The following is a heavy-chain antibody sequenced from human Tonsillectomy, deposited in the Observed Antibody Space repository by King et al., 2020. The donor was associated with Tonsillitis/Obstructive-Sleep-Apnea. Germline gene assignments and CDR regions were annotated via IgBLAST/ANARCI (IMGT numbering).Heavy chain of an antibody. CDR3: ARGRLVPREGDYYGMDV. CDR2: IIPIFGTA. V-gene: IGHV1-69*01. J-gene: IGHJ6*02. Sequence: QLVQSGAEVKKPGSSVKVSCKASGGTFSSYAISWVRQAPGQGLEWMGGIIPIFGTANYAQKFQGRVTITADESTSTAYMELSSLRSEDTAVYYCARGRLVPREGDYYGMDVWGQGTTVTVSS. CDR1: GGTFSSYA. D-gene: IGHD1-26*01.